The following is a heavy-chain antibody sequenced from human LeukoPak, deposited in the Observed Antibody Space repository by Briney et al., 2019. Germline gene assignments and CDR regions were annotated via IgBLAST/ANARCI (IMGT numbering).Heavy chain of an antibody. V-gene: IGHV3-48*03. CDR3: ARESESSGCYDY. D-gene: IGHD3-22*01. CDR2: IRCSGSIK. CDR1: GATFSSDE. Sequence: PGGSLRLSCAASGATFSSDEMNWARQAQGKGLEWGSIIRCSGSIKYYADSVKGRFTISRDNSKNSLYLQMNTLRSDDTALYYCARESESSGCYDYWGQGTLVTVSS. J-gene: IGHJ4*02.